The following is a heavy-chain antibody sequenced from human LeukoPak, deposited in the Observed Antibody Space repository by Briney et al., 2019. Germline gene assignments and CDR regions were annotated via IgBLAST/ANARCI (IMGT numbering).Heavy chain of an antibody. J-gene: IGHJ5*02. CDR2: ISYDGSNK. CDR1: EFAFSSYA. CDR3: ARRGP. Sequence: GGSLRLSCAASEFAFSSYAMHWVRQAPGKGLEWVAVISYDGSNKYYADSVKGRFTISRDNSKNTLYLQMNSLRAEDTAVYYCARRGPWGQGTLVTVSS. V-gene: IGHV3-30-3*01.